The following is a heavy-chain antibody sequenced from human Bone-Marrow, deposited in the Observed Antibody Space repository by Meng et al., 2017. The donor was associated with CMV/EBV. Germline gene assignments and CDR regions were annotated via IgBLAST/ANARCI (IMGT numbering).Heavy chain of an antibody. CDR3: TTDTSGYVY. Sequence: GGSLRLSCAASGFTFTNAWMSWVRQAPGKGLEWVGRIKSKTDGGTIDYAAPMKARFTISRDDSKNTLYVQMNSLKTEDTAVYYCTTDTSGYVYWGQGTRVTVSS. J-gene: IGHJ4*02. CDR1: GFTFTNAW. V-gene: IGHV3-15*01. CDR2: IKSKTDGGTI. D-gene: IGHD3-22*01.